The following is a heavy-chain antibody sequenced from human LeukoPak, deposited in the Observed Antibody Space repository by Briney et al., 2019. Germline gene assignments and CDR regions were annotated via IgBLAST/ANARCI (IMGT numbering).Heavy chain of an antibody. CDR1: GFPFSAYG. D-gene: IGHD5-24*01. Sequence: GGSLRLSCVGSGFPFSAYGMNWVRQPPGKGLEWLASIRKDGDYIYYAASVKGRFTISRDNSKNTLYLQMNSLRAEDTAVYYCAREIEMAAFDIWGQGTMVTVSS. J-gene: IGHJ3*02. CDR3: AREIEMAAFDI. CDR2: IRKDGDYI. V-gene: IGHV3-21*04.